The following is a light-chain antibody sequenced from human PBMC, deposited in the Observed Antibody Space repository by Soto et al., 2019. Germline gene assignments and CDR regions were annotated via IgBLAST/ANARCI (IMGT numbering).Light chain of an antibody. Sequence: DIQMTQSPSTLSASVGERVTITCRASQSISSWLAWYQQKPGKAPKLLIYDASSLESGVPSRFSGSGSGTVFTPTISRLQPDVFANYYCQHYNSYPLTFGRGAKVEIK. CDR1: QSISSW. J-gene: IGKJ4*01. V-gene: IGKV1-5*01. CDR3: QHYNSYPLT. CDR2: DAS.